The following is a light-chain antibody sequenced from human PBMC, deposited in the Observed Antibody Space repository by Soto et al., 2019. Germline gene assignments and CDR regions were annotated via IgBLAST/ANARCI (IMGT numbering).Light chain of an antibody. CDR1: QSASSSY. Sequence: EIVLTQSPGTLSLSPGERATLSCRASQSASSSYLAWYQQKPGQAPRLLIYGASYRATGIPDRFSGRGSGTDFTLTISRLEPEDCAVYYCQQYDDSLSSFTFGQGTNLEIK. J-gene: IGKJ2*01. CDR2: GAS. V-gene: IGKV3-20*01. CDR3: QQYDDSLSSFT.